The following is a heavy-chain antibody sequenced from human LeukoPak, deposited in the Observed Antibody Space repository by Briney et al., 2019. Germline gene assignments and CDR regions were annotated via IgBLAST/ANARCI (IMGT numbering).Heavy chain of an antibody. J-gene: IGHJ4*02. CDR3: AREGVAGTGLDY. CDR1: GCTFSIYN. Sequence: ASVKVSCKASGCTFSIYNMHWVRQAPGQGLEWMGIINPSGGTSYAQKLQGRITMTRDTSTSTLLMELSSLRSEDTAVYYCAREGVAGTGLDYWGQGTLVTVSS. CDR2: INPSGGT. V-gene: IGHV1-46*01. D-gene: IGHD6-13*01.